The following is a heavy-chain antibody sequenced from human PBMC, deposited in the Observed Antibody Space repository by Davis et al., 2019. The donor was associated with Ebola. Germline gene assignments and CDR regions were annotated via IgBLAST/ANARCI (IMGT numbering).Heavy chain of an antibody. J-gene: IGHJ4*02. Sequence: GGSLRLSCAASGFTFSNYAMHWVRQAPGKGLEWVAVISYDGSNKYYADSVKGRFTISSDNSKNTLYLQMNSLRAEDTAVYYCAKDPMVRGVIYYFDYWGQGTLVTVSS. V-gene: IGHV3-30*04. CDR1: GFTFSNYA. CDR2: ISYDGSNK. CDR3: AKDPMVRGVIYYFDY. D-gene: IGHD3-10*01.